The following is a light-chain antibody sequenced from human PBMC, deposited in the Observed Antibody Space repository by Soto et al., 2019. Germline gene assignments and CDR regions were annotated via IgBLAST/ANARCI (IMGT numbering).Light chain of an antibody. Sequence: EIVLTQSPGTLSLSPGERATLSCRASQSVSSSYLAWYQQKPGQAPRLLIYGASSRATGIPDRFSGSGSGRDFTLTISRLEPEDFAAYYCQQYGSSPWTFGQGT. CDR2: GAS. J-gene: IGKJ1*01. CDR1: QSVSSSY. CDR3: QQYGSSPWT. V-gene: IGKV3-20*01.